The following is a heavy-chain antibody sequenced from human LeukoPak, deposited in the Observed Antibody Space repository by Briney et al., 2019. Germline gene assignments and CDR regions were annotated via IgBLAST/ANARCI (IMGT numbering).Heavy chain of an antibody. D-gene: IGHD1-26*01. J-gene: IGHJ6*03. CDR1: GYTLTELS. V-gene: IGHV1-24*01. CDR3: ATAYSILVGATPDDYYYYMDV. Sequence: ASVKVSCKVSGYTLTELSMHWVRQAPGKGLEWMGGFDPEDGETIYAQKFQGRVTMTEDTSTDTACMELSSLRSEDTAVYYCATAYSILVGATPDDYYYYMDVRGKGTTVTVSS. CDR2: FDPEDGET.